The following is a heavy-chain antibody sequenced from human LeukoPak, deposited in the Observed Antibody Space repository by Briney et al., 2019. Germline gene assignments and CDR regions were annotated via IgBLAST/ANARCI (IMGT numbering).Heavy chain of an antibody. Sequence: PGGSLRLSRAASGFTVSSNYMTWVRQAPGKGLEWVSVIYSGGSTYYADSVKGRFTISRDNSKNTLYLQMNGLRAEDTAVYYCARGPYRDGYNYGAFDIWGQGTMVTVSS. J-gene: IGHJ3*02. CDR2: IYSGGST. D-gene: IGHD5-24*01. CDR3: ARGPYRDGYNYGAFDI. V-gene: IGHV3-53*01. CDR1: GFTVSSNY.